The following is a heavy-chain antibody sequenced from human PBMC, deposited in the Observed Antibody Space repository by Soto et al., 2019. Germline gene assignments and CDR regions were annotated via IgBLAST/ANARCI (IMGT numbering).Heavy chain of an antibody. CDR3: ARDRNWFDP. CDR2: IYYSGST. Sequence: KSSETLSLTCTVSGGSISSYYWSWIRQPPGKGLEWIGYIYYSGSTNYNPSLKSRVTISVDTSKNQFSLKLSSVTAADTAVYYCARDRNWFDPWGQGTLVTVSS. CDR1: GGSISSYY. J-gene: IGHJ5*02. V-gene: IGHV4-59*01.